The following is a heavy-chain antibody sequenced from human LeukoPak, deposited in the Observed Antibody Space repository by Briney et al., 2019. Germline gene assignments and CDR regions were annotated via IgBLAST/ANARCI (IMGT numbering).Heavy chain of an antibody. CDR2: IIPIFGTA. CDR3: AVNVDIVATIRNYYYYGMDV. Sequence: AGGSLRLSCAASGFTFSSYAISWVRQAPGQGLEWMGGIIPIFGTANYAQKFQGRVTITADESTSTAYMELSSLRSEDTAVYYCAVNVDIVATIRNYYYYGMDVWGQGTTVTVSS. V-gene: IGHV1-69*01. D-gene: IGHD5-12*01. CDR1: GFTFSSYA. J-gene: IGHJ6*02.